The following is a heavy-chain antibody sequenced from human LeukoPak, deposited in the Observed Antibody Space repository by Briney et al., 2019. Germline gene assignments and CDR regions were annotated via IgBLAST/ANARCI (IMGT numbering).Heavy chain of an antibody. D-gene: IGHD6-19*01. CDR1: GFTFDDYA. V-gene: IGHV3-9*03. CDR3: AHSGGQGAFDI. J-gene: IGHJ3*02. CDR2: ISRNSGSI. Sequence: PGRSLRLSCAASGFTFDDYATHWVRQTPGKGLEWVSGISRNSGSIGYADSVKGRFTISRGNAKNSLYLQINSLRPDDMALYYCAHSGGQGAFDIWGQGTMVTVSS.